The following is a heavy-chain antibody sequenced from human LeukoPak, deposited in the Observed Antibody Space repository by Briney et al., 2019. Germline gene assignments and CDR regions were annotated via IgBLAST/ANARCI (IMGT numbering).Heavy chain of an antibody. V-gene: IGHV3-30*18. CDR3: AKDHYMTTVWYYYGMGV. Sequence: GGSLRLSCAASGFTFSSYGMHWVRQAPGKGLEWVAVISYDGSNKYYADSVRGRFTISRDNSKNTLYLQMNSLRAEDTAVYYCAKDHYMTTVWYYYGMGVWGQGTTVTVSS. CDR2: ISYDGSNK. CDR1: GFTFSSYG. D-gene: IGHD4-11*01. J-gene: IGHJ6*02.